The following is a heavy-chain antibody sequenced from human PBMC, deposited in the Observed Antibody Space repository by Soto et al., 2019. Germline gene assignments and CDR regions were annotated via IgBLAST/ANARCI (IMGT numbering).Heavy chain of an antibody. V-gene: IGHV3-30*03. D-gene: IGHD2-2*01. CDR1: GFTFSSYG. CDR2: ISYDGSNK. CDR3: ARGPTRDADYFDS. J-gene: IGHJ4*02. Sequence: GSLRLSCAASGFTFSSYGMHWVRQAPGKGLEWVAVISYDGSNKYFAESVKGRCTISRDNAKNSLDLLVNSLTAEDTAVYYCARGPTRDADYFDSWGRGTLVTVSS.